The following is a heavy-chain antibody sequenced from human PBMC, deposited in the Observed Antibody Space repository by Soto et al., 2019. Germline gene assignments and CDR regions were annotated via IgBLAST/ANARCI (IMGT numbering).Heavy chain of an antibody. Sequence: GGSLRLSCAASGFTFSYYYMSWLRPAPGKGLEWVSYISSSSSYTNYADSVKGRFTISRDNAKNSLYLQMNSLRAEDTAVYYCASSRWLGFDYWGQGTLVTVSS. CDR2: ISSSSSYT. V-gene: IGHV3-11*06. CDR3: ASSRWLGFDY. J-gene: IGHJ4*02. CDR1: GFTFSYYY. D-gene: IGHD6-19*01.